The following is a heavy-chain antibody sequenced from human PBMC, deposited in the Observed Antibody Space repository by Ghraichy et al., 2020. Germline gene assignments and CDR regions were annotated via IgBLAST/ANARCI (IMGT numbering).Heavy chain of an antibody. CDR1: GGTLSGYY. CDR2: INQSGNT. Sequence: SETLSLTCSVYGGTLSGYYWSWIRQAPGKGLEWIAEINQSGNTNHNPSLMSRVTMSIDTSKNQNSLKLSFVTAADTAVYYCARVEGYYYYYMDVWGRGTTVTVSS. V-gene: IGHV4-34*01. J-gene: IGHJ6*03. CDR3: ARVEGYYYYYMDV.